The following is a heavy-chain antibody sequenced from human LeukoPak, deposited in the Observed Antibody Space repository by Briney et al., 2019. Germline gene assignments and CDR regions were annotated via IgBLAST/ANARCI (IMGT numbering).Heavy chain of an antibody. Sequence: PGGSLRLSCAASGFTVSSDYMSWVRQAPGKGLEWIGSIYYSGSTHYNPSLKSRVTMSVDTSKNQFSLKLNSVTAADTAVYYWAREVEAAGRGSDYWGQGTLVTVSS. CDR3: AREVEAAGRGSDY. CDR2: IYYSGST. V-gene: IGHV4-39*07. J-gene: IGHJ4*02. D-gene: IGHD6-13*01. CDR1: GFTVSSDY.